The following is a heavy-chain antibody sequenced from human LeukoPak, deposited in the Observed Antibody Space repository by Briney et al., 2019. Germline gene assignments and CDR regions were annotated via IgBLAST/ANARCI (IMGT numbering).Heavy chain of an antibody. V-gene: IGHV4-34*01. CDR3: ASPRVVRGSYDY. CDR1: GGSFSGYY. CDR2: INHSGST. Sequence: SETLSLTCAVYGGSFSGYYWSWIRQPPGKGLEWIGEINHSGSTNYNPSLKSRVTISVDTSKNQFSLKLSSVTAAATAVYYCASPRVVRGSYDYWGQGTLVTVSS. D-gene: IGHD3-10*01. J-gene: IGHJ4*02.